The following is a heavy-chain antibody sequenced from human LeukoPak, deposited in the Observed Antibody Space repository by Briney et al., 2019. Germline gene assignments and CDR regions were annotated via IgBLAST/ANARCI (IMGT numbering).Heavy chain of an antibody. J-gene: IGHJ4*02. D-gene: IGHD3-22*01. CDR3: AKDPRRDYDIGWLYYDQ. CDR2: IRYDGSNK. Sequence: GGSLRLACAASGFTFSSYGMHWVRQAPGKGLEWVAFIRYDGSNKYYADSVKGRFTISRDNSKNTLYLQMNSLRAEDTALYFCAKDPRRDYDIGWLYYDQWGQGVQVTVSS. CDR1: GFTFSSYG. V-gene: IGHV3-30*02.